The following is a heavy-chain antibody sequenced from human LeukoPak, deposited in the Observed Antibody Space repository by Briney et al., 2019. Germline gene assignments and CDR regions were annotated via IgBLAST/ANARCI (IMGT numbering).Heavy chain of an antibody. CDR3: ARRSAGYDY. J-gene: IGHJ4*02. Sequence: GGSLRLSCAASGFSVSTSTMHWVRQAPGKGPECVSALSSNGYNTYYANSVRDRFTISRDSSKNTLYLQMDSLRPEDMAVYYCARRSAGYDYWGQGTLVTVSS. CDR1: GFSVSTST. D-gene: IGHD3-22*01. CDR2: LSSNGYNT. V-gene: IGHV3-64*01.